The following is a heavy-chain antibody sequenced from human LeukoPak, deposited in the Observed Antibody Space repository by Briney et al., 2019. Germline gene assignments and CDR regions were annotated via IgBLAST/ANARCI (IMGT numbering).Heavy chain of an antibody. D-gene: IGHD2-2*01. CDR2: ISYDGSNK. Sequence: GRSLRLSCAASGFTFSSYAMHWVRQAPGKGLEWVAVISYDGSNKYYADSVKGRFTISRDNSKNTLYLQMNSLRAEDTAVYYRARDQYCSSTSCSPPSYYYGMDVWGKGTTVTVSS. J-gene: IGHJ6*04. V-gene: IGHV3-30*04. CDR3: ARDQYCSSTSCSPPSYYYGMDV. CDR1: GFTFSSYA.